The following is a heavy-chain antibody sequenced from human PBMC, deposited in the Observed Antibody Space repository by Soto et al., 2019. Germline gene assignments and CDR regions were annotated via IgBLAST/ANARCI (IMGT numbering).Heavy chain of an antibody. Sequence: EVQLVESGGALVKPGGSLRLSCAASGFTFSRYNINWVRQAPEQGLEWVSSISSRSSDIYYADSVKGRFTISRDNAKNSLSLQMNNLRAEDTAVYYCATGYYDSSGYYFDYWGQGTLVTVSS. CDR1: GFTFSRYN. D-gene: IGHD3-22*01. CDR2: ISSRSSDI. J-gene: IGHJ4*02. CDR3: ATGYYDSSGYYFDY. V-gene: IGHV3-21*01.